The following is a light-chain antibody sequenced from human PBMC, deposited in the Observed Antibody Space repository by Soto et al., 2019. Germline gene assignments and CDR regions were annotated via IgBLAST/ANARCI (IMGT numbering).Light chain of an antibody. CDR3: QQLNGSPWT. J-gene: IGKJ1*01. Sequence: IQLTQSPSSLSASVGDRVTITCRASPAIASFLAWYQQKPGTAPKLLIYGASTLQSGVPSRFSGSRSGTDYTLTIASLQPEDFATYYCQQLNGSPWTGGQGTKVEIK. V-gene: IGKV1-9*01. CDR2: GAS. CDR1: PAIASF.